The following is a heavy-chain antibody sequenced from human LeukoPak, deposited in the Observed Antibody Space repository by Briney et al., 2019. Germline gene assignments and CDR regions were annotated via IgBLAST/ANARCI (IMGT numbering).Heavy chain of an antibody. CDR2: ILSDEIDK. V-gene: IGHV3-30*02. Sequence: GGSLRLSCAASGFTFSTYGMHWVRQAPGKGLEWVAFILSDEIDKFYADSVKGRFTVSRDNSKNTLYLQMNSLRAEDTAVYYCAKERKLLPFDCWGQGTLVTVSS. J-gene: IGHJ4*02. CDR3: AKERKLLPFDC. D-gene: IGHD4-23*01. CDR1: GFTFSTYG.